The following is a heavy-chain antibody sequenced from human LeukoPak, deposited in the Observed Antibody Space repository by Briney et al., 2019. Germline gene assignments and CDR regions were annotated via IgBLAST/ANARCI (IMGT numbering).Heavy chain of an antibody. V-gene: IGHV4-59*01. D-gene: IGHD3-10*02. J-gene: IGHJ4*02. CDR2: IFYTGKT. Sequence: TSETLSLPCSVSGGSLRTYYWTWIRQPPGKGLEWIAHIFYTGKTNYNPSLKSRVSVSVDTSKNQISLMLRSVTAADTAFYYCARAGTVLGAEFDTWGPGTLVTVSS. CDR1: GGSLRTYY. CDR3: ARAGTVLGAEFDT.